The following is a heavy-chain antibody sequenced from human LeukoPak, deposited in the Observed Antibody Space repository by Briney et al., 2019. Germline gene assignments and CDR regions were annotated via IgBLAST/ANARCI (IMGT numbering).Heavy chain of an antibody. CDR3: ARDVSSNWYDY. J-gene: IGHJ4*02. D-gene: IGHD6-13*01. V-gene: IGHV3-33*01. CDR1: GFTFSSYG. Sequence: GGSLRLSCAASGFTFSSYGMHWVRQAPGKGLEWVAVIWYDGSNKYYADSVKGRFTISRDNSKNTLYLQMNSLRAEDTAVYYCARDVSSNWYDYWGQGTLVTVSS. CDR2: IWYDGSNK.